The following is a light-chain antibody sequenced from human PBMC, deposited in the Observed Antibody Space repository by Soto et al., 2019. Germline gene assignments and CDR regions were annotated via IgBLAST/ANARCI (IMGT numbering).Light chain of an antibody. CDR2: DAS. V-gene: IGKV3-15*01. CDR3: QQSSKWPWT. J-gene: IGKJ1*01. Sequence: EIVMTQSPATLSVSPGERATLSCRASQSVSSNLAWYQQRPGQAPRLLIYDASTRATGIPTRCSGRGYGAEFTLTISSLQSDYFAVYYCQQSSKWPWTFGQGTKVDI. CDR1: QSVSSN.